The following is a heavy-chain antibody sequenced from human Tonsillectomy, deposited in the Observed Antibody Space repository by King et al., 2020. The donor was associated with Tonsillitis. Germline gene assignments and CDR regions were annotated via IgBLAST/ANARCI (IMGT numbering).Heavy chain of an antibody. Sequence: QLVQSGAEVKKPGASVKVSCKASGYTFTNYYMHWVRQAPGQGLEWMGIINPSGGSTSYAQKFQGRVTMTRDTSTSTVYMELSSLRSEDTAVYFCARAPVAMAKMGGWFDPWGRRWFDPWGQGTLVTVSS. V-gene: IGHV1-46*03. CDR1: GYTFTNYY. J-gene: IGHJ5*02. CDR3: ARAPVAMAKMGGWFDPWGRRWFDP. CDR2: INPSGGST. D-gene: IGHD5-24*01.